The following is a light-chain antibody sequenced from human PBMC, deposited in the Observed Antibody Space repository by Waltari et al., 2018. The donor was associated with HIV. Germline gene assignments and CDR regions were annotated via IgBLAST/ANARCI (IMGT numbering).Light chain of an antibody. Sequence: QSALTQPPSASGSPGQSVTISCTGTTKDVGLYNYVSWYQQNPGEAPKLIIFEVSKRPSVVPVRFSGSKSGNTASLTVSGLQSEDEADYFCSSYAGSNTLLFGGGTKLTVL. CDR2: EVS. J-gene: IGLJ2*01. CDR3: SSYAGSNTLL. V-gene: IGLV2-8*01. CDR1: TKDVGLYNY.